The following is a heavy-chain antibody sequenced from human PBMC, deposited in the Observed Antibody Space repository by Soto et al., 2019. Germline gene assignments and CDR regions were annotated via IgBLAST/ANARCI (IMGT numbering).Heavy chain of an antibody. CDR3: VKDAESFSFVRGAHNAFDI. CDR2: INHSGST. Sequence: SETLSLTCAVYGGSFSGYYWSWIRQPPGKGLEWIGEINHSGSTNYNPSLKSRVTISVDTSKNQFSLKLSSVTAADTAVYYCVKDAESFSFVRGAHNAFDIWGQGTMVTVSS. V-gene: IGHV4-34*01. D-gene: IGHD6-6*01. CDR1: GGSFSGYY. J-gene: IGHJ3*02.